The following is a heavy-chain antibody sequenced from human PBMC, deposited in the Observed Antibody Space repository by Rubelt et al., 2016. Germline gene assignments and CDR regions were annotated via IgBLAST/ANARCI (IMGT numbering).Heavy chain of an antibody. CDR3: ARTYSSTWTRFDY. Sequence: QVQLQQWGAGLLKPSETLSLTCTVSGDSISSSSYYWGWIRQPPEKGLEWIGSIYYSGSTYYNPSLKSRVTISIDTSKNQFSLNLNSVTAADTAVYYCARTYSSTWTRFDYWGQGTLVIVSS. CDR2: IYYSGST. CDR1: GDSISSSSYY. J-gene: IGHJ4*02. V-gene: IGHV4-39*01. D-gene: IGHD6-13*01.